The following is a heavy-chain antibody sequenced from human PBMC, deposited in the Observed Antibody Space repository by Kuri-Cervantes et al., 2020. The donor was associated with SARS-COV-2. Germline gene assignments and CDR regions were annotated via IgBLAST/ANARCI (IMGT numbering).Heavy chain of an antibody. Sequence: GGSLRLSCAASGFTVSSNYMSWVRQAPGKGLEWVSGISWNSGSIGYADSVKGRFTISRDNAKNSLYLQMNSLRAEDTAVYYCARGRYDFWSGFFPPTLWGQGTLVTVSS. CDR3: ARGRYDFWSGFFPPTL. J-gene: IGHJ4*02. CDR1: GFTVSSNY. CDR2: ISWNSGSI. V-gene: IGHV3-48*04. D-gene: IGHD3-3*01.